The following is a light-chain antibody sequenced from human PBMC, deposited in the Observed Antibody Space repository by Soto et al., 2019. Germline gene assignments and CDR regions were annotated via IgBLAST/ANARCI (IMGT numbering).Light chain of an antibody. CDR3: QQYGSSLT. J-gene: IGKJ1*01. CDR2: GAS. V-gene: IGKV3-20*01. CDR1: QSVNSDS. Sequence: EIVLTQSPATLSVSPGERATLSCRASQSVNSDSLAWYQQKPGQAPRLLISGASTRATGIPDRFRGSGSGTDFTLTISRLEPEDFAVYWCQQYGSSLTFGQGTKGDIK.